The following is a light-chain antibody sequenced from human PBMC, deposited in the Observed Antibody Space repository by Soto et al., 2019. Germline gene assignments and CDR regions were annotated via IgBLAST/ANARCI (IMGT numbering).Light chain of an antibody. CDR2: LNSDGSH. CDR1: SGHSSYA. Sequence: QLVLTQSPSASASLGASVNLTCTLRSGHSSYAITWHQFQPEKGPRYLMNLNSDGSHSKGDGIPDRFSGSSSGAERYLTISSLQSEDEADYYCQTWDTAYVVFGGGTKLTVL. CDR3: QTWDTAYVV. V-gene: IGLV4-69*01. J-gene: IGLJ2*01.